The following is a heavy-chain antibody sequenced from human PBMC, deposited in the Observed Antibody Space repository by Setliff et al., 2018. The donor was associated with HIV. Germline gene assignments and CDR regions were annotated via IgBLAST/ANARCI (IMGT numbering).Heavy chain of an antibody. J-gene: IGHJ4*02. CDR1: GFSISTGHY. Sequence: PWETLSLTCTVSGFSISTGHYWGWVRQSPGKGLEWIGSVYHSGSTYYAASLKSRVTISVDTSKNQFSLKLTSVTAADTAVYYCARQPPLSALQVWFGDYWGQGILVTVSS. D-gene: IGHD3-10*01. V-gene: IGHV4-38-2*02. CDR3: ARQPPLSALQVWFGDY. CDR2: VYHSGST.